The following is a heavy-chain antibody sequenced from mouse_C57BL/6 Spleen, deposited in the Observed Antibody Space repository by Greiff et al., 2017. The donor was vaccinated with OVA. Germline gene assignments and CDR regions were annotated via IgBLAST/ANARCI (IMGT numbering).Heavy chain of an antibody. CDR3: ARLQLRRGGYVDY. J-gene: IGHJ2*01. D-gene: IGHD2-4*01. CDR1: GYTFTDYY. V-gene: IGHV1-26*01. CDR2: INPNNGGT. Sequence: EVQVQQSGPELVKPGASVKISCKASGYTFTDYYMNWVKQSHGKSLEWIGDINPNNGGTSYNQKFKGKATLTVDKSSSTAYMELRSLTSEDSAVYYCARLQLRRGGYVDYWGQGTTLTVSS.